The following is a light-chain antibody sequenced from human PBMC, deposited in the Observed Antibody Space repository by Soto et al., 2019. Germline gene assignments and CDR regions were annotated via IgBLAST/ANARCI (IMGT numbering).Light chain of an antibody. CDR3: QQRQYWPPIT. Sequence: EIVLTQSPATLSLSPGGRATLSCRSSQSVSSYLAWYQQKPGQAPRLLIYDASNRATGIPARFSGSGSGTDFTLTISSLEPEDFAVYYCQQRQYWPPITFGQGTRLEIK. CDR1: QSVSSY. J-gene: IGKJ5*01. V-gene: IGKV3-11*01. CDR2: DAS.